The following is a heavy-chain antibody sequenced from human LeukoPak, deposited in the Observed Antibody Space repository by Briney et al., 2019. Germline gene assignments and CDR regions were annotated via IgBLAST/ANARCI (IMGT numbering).Heavy chain of an antibody. CDR3: ARVKAGYGDDVVYFDY. D-gene: IGHD4-17*01. CDR2: ISGSGGGT. CDR1: GFTFSSYA. J-gene: IGHJ4*02. V-gene: IGHV3-23*01. Sequence: GGSLRLSCAASGFTFSSYAMSWVRQAPGKGLEWVSAISGSGGGTYYADSVKGRFTISRDNSKNTLYLQMNSLRAEDTAVYYCARVKAGYGDDVVYFDYWGQGTLVTVSS.